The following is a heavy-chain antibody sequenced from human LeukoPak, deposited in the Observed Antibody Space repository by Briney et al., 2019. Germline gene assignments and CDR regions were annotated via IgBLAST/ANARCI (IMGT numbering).Heavy chain of an antibody. CDR2: IYSGGST. Sequence: PGGSLRLSCAASGFTFSSYWMSWVRQAPGKGLEWVSVIYSGGSTYYADSVKDRSTISRHNSKNTLYLQMNSLRAEDTAVYYCARGGDCSSTSCFYFDYWGQGTLVTVSS. CDR1: GFTFSSYW. V-gene: IGHV3-53*04. CDR3: ARGGDCSSTSCFYFDY. J-gene: IGHJ4*02. D-gene: IGHD2-2*01.